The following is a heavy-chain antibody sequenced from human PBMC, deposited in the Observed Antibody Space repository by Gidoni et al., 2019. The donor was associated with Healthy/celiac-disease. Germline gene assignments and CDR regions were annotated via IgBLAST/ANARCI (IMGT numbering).Heavy chain of an antibody. CDR1: GGSISSSSYY. J-gene: IGHJ5*02. Sequence: QLQLQASGPGLVKPSETLSLTCTVSGGSISSSSYYWGWIRQPPGKGLEWIGSIYYSGSTYYNPSLKSRVTISVDTSKNQFSLKLSSVTAADTAVYYCARNLGYCSGGSCYGSRFDPWGQGTLVTVSS. CDR3: ARNLGYCSGGSCYGSRFDP. D-gene: IGHD2-15*01. CDR2: IYYSGST. V-gene: IGHV4-39*07.